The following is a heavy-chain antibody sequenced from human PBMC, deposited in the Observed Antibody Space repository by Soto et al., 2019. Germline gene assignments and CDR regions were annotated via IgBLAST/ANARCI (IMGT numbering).Heavy chain of an antibody. Sequence: SVKVSCKASGGTFSSYTISWVRQAPGQGLEWMGRIIPILGIANYAQKFQGRVTTTADKSTSTAYMELSSLRSEDTAVYYCARPAVAGTSAFDIWGQGTMVTVSS. CDR1: GGTFSSYT. CDR3: ARPAVAGTSAFDI. J-gene: IGHJ3*02. D-gene: IGHD6-19*01. CDR2: IIPILGIA. V-gene: IGHV1-69*02.